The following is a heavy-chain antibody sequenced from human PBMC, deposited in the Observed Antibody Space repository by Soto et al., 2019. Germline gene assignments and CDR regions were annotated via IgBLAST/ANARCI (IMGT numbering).Heavy chain of an antibody. CDR3: AKEGDTMIGIYYYYGMDV. Sequence: EVQLLESGGGLVQPGGSLRLSCAASGFTFSSYAMSWVRQAPGKGLEWVSAISGSGGSTYYADSVKGRFTISRDNSKNTLYLQMNSLRAEDTAVYYCAKEGDTMIGIYYYYGMDVWGQGTTVTVSS. CDR2: ISGSGGST. CDR1: GFTFSSYA. V-gene: IGHV3-23*01. D-gene: IGHD3-22*01. J-gene: IGHJ6*02.